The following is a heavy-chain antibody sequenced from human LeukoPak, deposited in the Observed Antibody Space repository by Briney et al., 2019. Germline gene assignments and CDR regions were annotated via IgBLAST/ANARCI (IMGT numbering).Heavy chain of an antibody. V-gene: IGHV4-30-2*01. CDR1: GGSISSGGYS. Sequence: SETLSLTCAVSGGSISSGGYSWSWIRQPPGKGLEWIGYIYHSGSTYYNPSLKSRVTISVDRSKNQFSLKLSSVTAADTAVYYCARGGDWGSYRTFDYWGQGTLVTVSS. CDR3: ARGGDWGSYRTFDY. D-gene: IGHD3-16*02. J-gene: IGHJ4*02. CDR2: IYHSGST.